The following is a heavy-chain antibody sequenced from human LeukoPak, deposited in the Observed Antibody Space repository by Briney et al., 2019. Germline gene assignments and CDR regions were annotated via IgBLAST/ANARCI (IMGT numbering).Heavy chain of an antibody. CDR2: IHTSGST. CDR1: GGSISNYY. CDR3: AKDGSYSNYYFDY. D-gene: IGHD4-11*01. Sequence: SETLSLTCSVSGGSISNYYWNWIRQPAGKGLEWIGRIHTSGSTNYNPSLKGRVTMSLDTSRQQFSLKLTSVTAADTAVYYCAKDGSYSNYYFDYWGQGTLVTVSS. V-gene: IGHV4-4*07. J-gene: IGHJ4*02.